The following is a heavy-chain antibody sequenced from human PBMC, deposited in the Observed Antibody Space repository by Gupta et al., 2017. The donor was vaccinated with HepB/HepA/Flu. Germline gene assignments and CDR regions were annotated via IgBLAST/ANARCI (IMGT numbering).Heavy chain of an antibody. D-gene: IGHD2-15*01. CDR3: AIKCCYFDSRGRPNWVDP. CDR2: IYSSGST. J-gene: IGHJ5*02. Sequence: QLQLQASGPGLVKPSETLSLTCLVSGGSISGRHYYWGWLRQPPGKGLEWIGSIYSSGSTKYNPTLQSRVTISVDTSKNQFSLNLSSVTAASPAVYYCAIKCCYFDSRGRPNWVDPWGQGTLVTVSS. V-gene: IGHV4-39*01. CDR1: GGSISGRHYY.